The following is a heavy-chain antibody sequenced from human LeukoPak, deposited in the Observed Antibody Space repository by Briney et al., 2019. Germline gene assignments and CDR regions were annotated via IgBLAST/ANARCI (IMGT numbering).Heavy chain of an antibody. Sequence: SSETLSLTCTVSGGSISSYYWSWLRQPPGQGLEWIVYIYYSGSTNYNPSLKSRVTISVDTSKNQFSLKLSSVTAADTAVYYCARELFNYYDSSGYFDYWGQGTLVTVSS. D-gene: IGHD3-22*01. J-gene: IGHJ4*02. CDR3: ARELFNYYDSSGYFDY. CDR2: IYYSGST. CDR1: GGSISSYY. V-gene: IGHV4-59*01.